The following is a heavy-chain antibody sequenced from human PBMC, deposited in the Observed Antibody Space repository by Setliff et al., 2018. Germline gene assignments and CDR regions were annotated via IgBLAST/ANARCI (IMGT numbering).Heavy chain of an antibody. CDR1: GFTFSSYN. CDR3: VRDLHWGFDY. Sequence: GSLRLSCAASGFTFSSYNMDWVRQAPGKGLEWVSYINSRSSTIFYAGSVKGRFTISRDNVKNSLFLQMKSLRAEDTAVYYCVRDLHWGFDYWGLGTLVTVSS. D-gene: IGHD7-27*01. CDR2: INSRSSTI. V-gene: IGHV3-48*01. J-gene: IGHJ4*02.